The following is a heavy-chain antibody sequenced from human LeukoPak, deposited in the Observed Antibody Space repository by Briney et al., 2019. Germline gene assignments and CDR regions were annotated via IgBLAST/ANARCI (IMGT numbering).Heavy chain of an antibody. J-gene: IGHJ5*02. V-gene: IGHV1-69*13. CDR3: ARGTPPIAVAFDNWFDP. D-gene: IGHD6-19*01. CDR1: GGTFSSYA. CDR2: IIPIFGTA. Sequence: SVKVSCKASGGTFSSYAISWVRQAPGQGLEWMGGIIPIFGTANYAQKFQGRVTITADESTSTAYMELSSLRSEDTAVYYCARGTPPIAVAFDNWFDPWSQGTLVTVSS.